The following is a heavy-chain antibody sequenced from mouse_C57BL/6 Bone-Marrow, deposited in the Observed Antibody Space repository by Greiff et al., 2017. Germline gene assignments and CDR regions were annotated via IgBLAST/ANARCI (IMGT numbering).Heavy chain of an antibody. Sequence: QVHVKQSGAELVKPGASVKMSCKASGYTFTSYWITWVKQRPGQGLEWIGDIYPGSGSTNYNEKFKSKATLTVDTSSSTAYMQLSSLTSEDSAVYYCATTTVVEEAAWFAYWGQGTLVTVSA. V-gene: IGHV1-55*01. CDR1: GYTFTSYW. J-gene: IGHJ3*01. D-gene: IGHD1-1*01. CDR2: IYPGSGST. CDR3: ATTTVVEEAAWFAY.